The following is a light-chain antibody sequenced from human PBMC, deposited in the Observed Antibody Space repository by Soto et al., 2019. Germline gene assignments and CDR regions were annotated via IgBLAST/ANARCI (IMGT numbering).Light chain of an antibody. J-gene: IGKJ2*01. V-gene: IGKV3-15*01. CDR3: QQYNNWPRT. CDR2: GAS. Sequence: EIVMTQSPATLSVSPGERATLSCRASQSVSSKLAWYQQKPGQAPRLLINGASTRATGIPARFSGSGSGTEVTLTISSLQSEDFAVYYCQQYNNWPRTFGQGTKLEIK. CDR1: QSVSSK.